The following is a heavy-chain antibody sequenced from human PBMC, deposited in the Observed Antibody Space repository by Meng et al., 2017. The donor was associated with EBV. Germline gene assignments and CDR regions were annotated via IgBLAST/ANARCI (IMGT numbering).Heavy chain of an antibody. CDR3: AKEGIQLWSKFFDY. CDR1: GFTFSSYG. D-gene: IGHD5-18*01. CDR2: ISYDGSNK. Sequence: VQLVESGGGLVQPGRSLRLSCAASGFTFSSYGMHWVRQAPGKGLEWVAVISYDGSNKYYADSVKGRFTISRDNSKNTLYLQMNSLRAEDTAVYYCAKEGIQLWSKFFDYWGQGTLVTVSS. V-gene: IGHV3-30*18. J-gene: IGHJ4*02.